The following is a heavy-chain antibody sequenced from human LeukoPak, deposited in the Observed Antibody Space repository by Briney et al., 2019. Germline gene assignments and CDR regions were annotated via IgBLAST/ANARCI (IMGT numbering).Heavy chain of an antibody. CDR1: GFTVSSNY. CDR2: IYSGGST. Sequence: GGSLRLSCAASGFTVSSNYMSWVRQAPGEGLEWVSVIYSGGSTYYADSVKGRFTISRDNSKNTLYLQVNSLRAEDTAVYYCARTGWELAPYYYYYMDVWGKGTTVTVSS. J-gene: IGHJ6*03. V-gene: IGHV3-66*02. D-gene: IGHD1-26*01. CDR3: ARTGWELAPYYYYYMDV.